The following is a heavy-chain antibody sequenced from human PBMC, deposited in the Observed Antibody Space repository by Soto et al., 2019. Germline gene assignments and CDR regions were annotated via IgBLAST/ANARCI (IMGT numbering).Heavy chain of an antibody. D-gene: IGHD5-18*01. Sequence: QVQLQESGPGLVKPSETLSLTCTVSGGSISSYYWSWIRQPPGKGLEWIGYIYYSGSTHYNPSLKRRVTISVDTSKNQFSLKLSSVTAADTAVYYCARVVGSSYGFDYYYGMDVWGQGTTVTVSS. V-gene: IGHV4-59*01. CDR3: ARVVGSSYGFDYYYGMDV. J-gene: IGHJ6*02. CDR1: GGSISSYY. CDR2: IYYSGST.